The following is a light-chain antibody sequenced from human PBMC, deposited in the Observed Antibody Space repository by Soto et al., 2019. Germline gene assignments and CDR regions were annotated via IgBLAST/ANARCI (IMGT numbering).Light chain of an antibody. V-gene: IGKV3-20*01. CDR1: QSVSNSF. J-gene: IGKJ2*01. Sequence: ESVLKQSPGTLSLSPGERATLSCRASQSVSNSFFAWYQQKPGQAPRLLIYGVSSRATGIPDRFSGSGSGTDFTLTISRLEPEDFVVYYCQQYSSLPHTFGQGTKLEVK. CDR3: QQYSSLPHT. CDR2: GVS.